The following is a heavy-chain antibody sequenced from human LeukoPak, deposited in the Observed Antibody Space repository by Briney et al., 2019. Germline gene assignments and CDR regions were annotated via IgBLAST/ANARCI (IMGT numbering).Heavy chain of an antibody. J-gene: IGHJ6*02. CDR1: GGSISSYY. V-gene: IGHV4-4*07. CDR3: ARGTFGVVTSVDKPLHYYYYGMDV. D-gene: IGHD3-3*01. CDR2: IYTSGST. Sequence: SETLSLTSTVSGGSISSYYWSWIRQPAGKGLEWIGRIYTSGSTNYNPSLKSRVTMSVDTSKNQFSLKLSSVTAADTAVYYCARGTFGVVTSVDKPLHYYYYGMDVWGQGTTVTVSS.